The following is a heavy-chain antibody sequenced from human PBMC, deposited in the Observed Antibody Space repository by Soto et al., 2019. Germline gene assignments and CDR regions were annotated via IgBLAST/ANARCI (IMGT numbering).Heavy chain of an antibody. J-gene: IGHJ6*01. V-gene: IGHV3-23*01. D-gene: IGHD2-15*01. CDR3: ALRYCLLTTSRPLPSSTHIPV. CDR1: GLTFTNYVMYA. Sequence: GGSLRLSCAASGLTFTNYVMYAMNWVRQAPGKGLEWVSGISGSGGTTFYADSVKGRFPISRDNSKNTLYLQMNSLRAEDTAVYYCALRYCLLTTSRPLPSSTHIPVWG. CDR2: ISGSGGTT.